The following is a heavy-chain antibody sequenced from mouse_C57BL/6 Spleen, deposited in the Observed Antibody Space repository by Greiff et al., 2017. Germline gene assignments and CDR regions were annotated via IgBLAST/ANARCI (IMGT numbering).Heavy chain of an antibody. Sequence: VQLQQSGAELVKPGASVKISCKASGYAFSSYWMNWVKQRPGKGLEWIGQIYPGDGDTNYNGKFKGKATLTADKSSSTAYMQLSSLTSEDSAVYFCARSRYYGSSDYWGQGTTLTVSS. J-gene: IGHJ2*01. CDR3: ARSRYYGSSDY. CDR1: GYAFSSYW. D-gene: IGHD1-1*01. V-gene: IGHV1-80*01. CDR2: IYPGDGDT.